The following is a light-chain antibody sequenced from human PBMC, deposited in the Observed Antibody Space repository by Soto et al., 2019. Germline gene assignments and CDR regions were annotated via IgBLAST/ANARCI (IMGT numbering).Light chain of an antibody. CDR2: SAS. V-gene: IGKV1-12*01. J-gene: IGKJ4*01. CDR1: QGISSR. CDR3: QQSNSFPLT. Sequence: IQMTQSPSSVSASVGDRVTITCRASQGISSRLAWYQQKPGKAPNLLIYSASSLQSGVPSRFSGSGSETDFTLTIGSLQPEDFATYYCQQSNSFPLTFGGGTKVEIK.